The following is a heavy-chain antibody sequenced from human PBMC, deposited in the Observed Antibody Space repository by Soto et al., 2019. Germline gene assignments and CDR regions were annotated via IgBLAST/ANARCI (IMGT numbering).Heavy chain of an antibody. CDR1: GGSISSGGYY. CDR2: IYYSGST. Sequence: PSEPLSLTCTVSGGSISSGGYYWSWIRQHPGKGLEWIGYIYYSGSTYYNPSLKSRVTISVDTSKNQFSLKLSSVTAADTAVYYCSSDEDANDAFEILRQGTMVTVSS. V-gene: IGHV4-31*03. D-gene: IGHD2-8*01. J-gene: IGHJ3*02. CDR3: SSDEDANDAFEI.